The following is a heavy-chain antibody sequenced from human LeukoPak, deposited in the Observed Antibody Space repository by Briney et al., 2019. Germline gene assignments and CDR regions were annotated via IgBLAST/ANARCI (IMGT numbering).Heavy chain of an antibody. V-gene: IGHV5-51*01. J-gene: IGHJ4*02. CDR2: IYPGDSDA. CDR3: ARMTTVTRTFDY. Sequence: GESLKISCKGSGYSFTSYWIGWVRQMPGKGLEWMGIIYPGDSDARYNPSFQGQVTMSVDTSMDTAYLQWSSLKASDTAIYYCARMTTVTRTFDYWGQGTPVTVSS. D-gene: IGHD4-17*01. CDR1: GYSFTSYW.